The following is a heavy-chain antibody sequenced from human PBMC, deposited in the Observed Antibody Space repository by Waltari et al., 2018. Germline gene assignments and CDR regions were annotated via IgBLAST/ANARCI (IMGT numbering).Heavy chain of an antibody. V-gene: IGHV4-38-2*02. D-gene: IGHD3-10*01. CDR3: ARALSGGDRPSWFDP. Sequence: QVQLQESGPGLVKPSETLSLTCTVSGSSISSGYYWGWIRQPPGKGLEWIGSIYHSGSTYYNPSLKSRVTISVDTSKNQFSLKLSSVTAADTAVYYCARALSGGDRPSWFDPWGQGTLVTVSS. CDR1: GSSISSGYY. J-gene: IGHJ5*02. CDR2: IYHSGST.